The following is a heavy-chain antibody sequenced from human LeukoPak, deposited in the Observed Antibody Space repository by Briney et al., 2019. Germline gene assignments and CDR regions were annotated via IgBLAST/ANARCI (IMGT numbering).Heavy chain of an antibody. J-gene: IGHJ6*03. CDR3: SAVVVPATKQKSDYYYYMDV. D-gene: IGHD2-2*01. Sequence: PSETLSLTCTVSGGSISSGSYYWSWIRQPAGKGLEWFGRIYTSGSTNYNPSLKSRVTISVDTSKNQFSLKLSSVTAADTAVYYCSAVVVPATKQKSDYYYYMDVWGKGTTVTVSS. V-gene: IGHV4-61*02. CDR1: GGSISSGSYY. CDR2: IYTSGST.